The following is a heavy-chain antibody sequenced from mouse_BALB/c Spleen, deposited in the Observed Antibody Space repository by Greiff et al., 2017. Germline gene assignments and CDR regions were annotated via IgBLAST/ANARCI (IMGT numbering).Heavy chain of an antibody. CDR1: GFDFSRYW. V-gene: IGHV4-1*02. CDR3: ARELDYGYSAWFAY. Sequence: EVKVEESGGGLVQPGGSLKLSCAASGFDFSRYWMSWVRQAPGKGLEWIGEINPDSSTINYTPSLKDKFIISRDNAKNTLYLQMSKVRSEDTALYYCARELDYGYSAWFAYWGQGTLVTVSA. D-gene: IGHD1-2*01. J-gene: IGHJ3*01. CDR2: INPDSSTI.